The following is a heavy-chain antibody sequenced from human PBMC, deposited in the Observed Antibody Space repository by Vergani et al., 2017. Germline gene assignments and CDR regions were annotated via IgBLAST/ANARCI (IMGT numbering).Heavy chain of an antibody. J-gene: IGHJ4*02. CDR2: IKSKTDGGTT. Sequence: EVQLVESGGGLVKPGGSLRLSCAASGFTFSNAWMSWVRQAPGKGLEWVGRIKSKTDGGTTDYAAPVKGRFTISRDDSKNTLYLQMNSLKTEDTAVYYCARDRYSSSYYYFDYWGQGTLVTVSS. CDR1: GFTFSNAW. CDR3: ARDRYSSSYYYFDY. D-gene: IGHD6-13*01. V-gene: IGHV3-15*01.